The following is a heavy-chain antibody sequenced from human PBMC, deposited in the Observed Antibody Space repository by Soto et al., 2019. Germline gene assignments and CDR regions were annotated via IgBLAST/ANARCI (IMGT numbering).Heavy chain of an antibody. V-gene: IGHV1-69*13. CDR1: GGTFSSYA. J-gene: IGHJ3*02. CDR3: ASPVLLHDAFDI. D-gene: IGHD3-10*01. Sequence: GASVKVSCTASGGTFSSYAISWVRQAPGQGLEWMGGIIPIFGTANYAQKFQGRVTITADESTSTAYMELSSLRSEDTAVYYCASPVLLHDAFDIWGQGTMVTVSS. CDR2: IIPIFGTA.